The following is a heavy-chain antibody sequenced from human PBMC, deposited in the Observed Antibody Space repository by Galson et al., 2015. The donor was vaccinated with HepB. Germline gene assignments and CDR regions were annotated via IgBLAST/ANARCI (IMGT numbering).Heavy chain of an antibody. CDR3: ARDLAGAAVGPAYYYGMDV. CDR2: IIPIFGTA. J-gene: IGHJ6*02. D-gene: IGHD6-13*01. CDR1: GGTFSSYA. V-gene: IGHV1-69*13. Sequence: SVKVSCKASGGTFSSYAISWVRQAPGQGLEWMGGIIPIFGTANYAQKFQGRVTITADESTSTAYMELSSLRSEDTAVYYCARDLAGAAVGPAYYYGMDVWGQGTTVTVSS.